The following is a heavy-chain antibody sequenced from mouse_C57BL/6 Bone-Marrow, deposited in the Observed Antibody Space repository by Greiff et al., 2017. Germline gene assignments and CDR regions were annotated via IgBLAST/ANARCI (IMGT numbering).Heavy chain of an antibody. CDR3: AIYYYGSSTFAY. Sequence: QVHVKQSGAELVKPGASVKLSCKASGYTFTSYWMHWVKQRPGQGLEWIGMIHPNSGSTNYNEKFKSKATLTVDKSSSTAYMQLSSLTSEDSAVYYCAIYYYGSSTFAYWGQGTLVTVSA. V-gene: IGHV1-64*01. D-gene: IGHD1-1*01. CDR1: GYTFTSYW. CDR2: IHPNSGST. J-gene: IGHJ3*01.